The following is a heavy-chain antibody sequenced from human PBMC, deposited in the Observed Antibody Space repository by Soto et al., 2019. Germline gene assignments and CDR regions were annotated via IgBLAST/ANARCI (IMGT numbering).Heavy chain of an antibody. CDR3: AKDGLLGAFDI. J-gene: IGHJ3*02. CDR1: GFTFSSCG. D-gene: IGHD2-21*01. V-gene: IGHV3-30*18. Sequence: GGSVRLSCAASGFTFSSCGMHWVRQAPGKGLEWVAVISYDGSNKYYADSVKGRFTISRDNSKNTLYLQMNSLRAEDTAVYYCAKDGLLGAFDIWGQGTMVTVSS. CDR2: ISYDGSNK.